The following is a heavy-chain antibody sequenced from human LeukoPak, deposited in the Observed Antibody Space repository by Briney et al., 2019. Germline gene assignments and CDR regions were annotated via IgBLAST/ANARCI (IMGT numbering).Heavy chain of an antibody. D-gene: IGHD5-24*01. CDR3: TRTRDGYNAWVFDY. CDR1: GFTFSGSA. V-gene: IGHV3-73*01. J-gene: IGHJ4*02. CDR2: IRSKANSYAT. Sequence: PGGSLRLSCAASGFTFSGSAMHWVRQASGKGLEWVGRIRSKANSYATAYAASVKGRFTISRDDSKNAAYLQMNSLKTEDTAVYYCTRTRDGYNAWVFDYWGQGTLVTVSS.